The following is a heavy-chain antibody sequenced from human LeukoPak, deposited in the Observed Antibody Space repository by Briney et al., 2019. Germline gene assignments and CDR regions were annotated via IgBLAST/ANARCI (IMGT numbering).Heavy chain of an antibody. J-gene: IGHJ5*01. D-gene: IGHD4-23*01. Sequence: PSETLSLTCTVSGYSIGTGHYWAWIRQPPGKGLEWIGCVYHSGTYYKSSLTSRVTISMDTSKNQFSLKLTSVTVTDSAFYYCAKSTGGGGHDSWGQGTLVTVSS. CDR3: AKSTGGGGHDS. CDR2: VYHSGT. CDR1: GYSIGTGHY. V-gene: IGHV4-38-2*02.